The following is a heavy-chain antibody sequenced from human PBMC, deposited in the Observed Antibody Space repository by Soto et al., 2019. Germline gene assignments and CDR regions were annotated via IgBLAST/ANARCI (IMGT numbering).Heavy chain of an antibody. CDR2: MNPNSGNT. CDR1: GYTFTSYD. V-gene: IGHV1-8*01. Sequence: QVQLVQSGAEVKKPGASVKVSCKASGYTFTSYDINWVRQATGQGLEWMGWMNPNSGNTGYAQKFQGRVTMTRNTSISTAYMELSSLRSEDTAVYYCARGRRFYDFWSGYLPAHFDHWGQGTLVTVSS. CDR3: ARGRRFYDFWSGYLPAHFDH. D-gene: IGHD3-3*01. J-gene: IGHJ4*02.